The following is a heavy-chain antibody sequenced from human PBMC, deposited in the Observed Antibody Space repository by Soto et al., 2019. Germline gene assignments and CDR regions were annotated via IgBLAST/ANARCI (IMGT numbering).Heavy chain of an antibody. D-gene: IGHD3-10*01. Sequence: SETLSLTCAVYGGSFSGYYWSWIRQPPGKGLEWIGEINHSGSTNYNPSLKSRVTISVDTSKNQFSLKLSSVTAADTAVYYCARGGVRDWFDPWGQGTLVTVSS. CDR1: GGSFSGYY. CDR2: INHSGST. CDR3: ARGGVRDWFDP. J-gene: IGHJ5*02. V-gene: IGHV4-34*01.